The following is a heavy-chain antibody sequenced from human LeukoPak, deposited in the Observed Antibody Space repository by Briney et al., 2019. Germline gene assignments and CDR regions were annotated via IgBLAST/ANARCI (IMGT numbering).Heavy chain of an antibody. J-gene: IGHJ5*02. Sequence: ASVKVSCKASGYTFTGYYMHWVRQAPGQGLEWMGWINPNSGGTNYAQKFQGRVTMTRDTSISTAYMELSRLRSDDTAVYYCARDHWANYYDSRGRPAGWFDPWGQGTLVTVSS. CDR1: GYTFTGYY. CDR2: INPNSGGT. CDR3: ARDHWANYYDSRGRPAGWFDP. D-gene: IGHD3-22*01. V-gene: IGHV1-2*02.